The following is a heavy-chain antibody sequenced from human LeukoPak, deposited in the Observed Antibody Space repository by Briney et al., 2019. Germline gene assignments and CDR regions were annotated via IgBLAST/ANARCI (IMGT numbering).Heavy chain of an antibody. CDR3: ARAWGVRTMVRGVTKD. CDR1: GFTFSSYA. J-gene: IGHJ4*02. D-gene: IGHD3-10*01. Sequence: GGSLRLSCAASGFTFSSYAMHWVRQAPGKGLEWVAVISYDGSNKYYADSVKGRFTISRDNSKNMLYLQMNSLRAEDTAVYYCARAWGVRTMVRGVTKDWGQGTLVTVSS. V-gene: IGHV3-30*04. CDR2: ISYDGSNK.